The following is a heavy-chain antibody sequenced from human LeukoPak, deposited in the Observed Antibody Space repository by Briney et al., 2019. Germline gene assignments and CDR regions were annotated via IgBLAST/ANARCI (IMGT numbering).Heavy chain of an antibody. D-gene: IGHD3-10*01. V-gene: IGHV5-51*01. CDR3: ARTITMVRGVLDY. Sequence: GESLKISCKGFGYSFTSYWIGWVRQMPGKGLEWMGIIYPGDSDTRYSPSFQGQVTISADKSISTAYLQWSSLKASDTAMYYCARTITMVRGVLDYWGQGTLVTVSS. J-gene: IGHJ4*02. CDR2: IYPGDSDT. CDR1: GYSFTSYW.